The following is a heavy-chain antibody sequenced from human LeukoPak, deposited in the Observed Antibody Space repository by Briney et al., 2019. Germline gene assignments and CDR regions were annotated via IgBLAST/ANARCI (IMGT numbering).Heavy chain of an antibody. CDR2: IFHSGST. CDR1: GGSIRNGDYY. J-gene: IGHJ5*02. V-gene: IGHV4-31*03. CDR3: ASGYGSGWFDR. Sequence: SQTLSLTCTVSGGSIRNGDYYLSWIRQHPGKALEWIGYIFHSGSTYYNPSLKSRVTMSADTSQNQFSLKLTSVTAADTAMYYCASGYGSGWFDRWGQGTLVTVSS. D-gene: IGHD3-10*01.